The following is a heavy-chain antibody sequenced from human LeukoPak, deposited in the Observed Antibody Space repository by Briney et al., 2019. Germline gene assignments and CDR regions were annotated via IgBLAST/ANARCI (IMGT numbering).Heavy chain of an antibody. J-gene: IGHJ4*02. V-gene: IGHV3-64D*06. CDR1: GFTFSTLP. D-gene: IGHD6-19*01. CDR2: SSGNGGST. CDR3: VNQISGWVY. Sequence: GGSLRLSCSAPGFTFSTLPMHWVRQAPGKGLEYVSGSSGNGGSTYCADSVKGRFTISRDNSKNTLYLQMSSLRPEDTAVYYCVNQISGWVYWGQGTLVTVSS.